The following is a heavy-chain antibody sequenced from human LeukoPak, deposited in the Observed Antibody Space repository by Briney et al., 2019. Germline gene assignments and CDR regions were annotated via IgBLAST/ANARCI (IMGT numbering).Heavy chain of an antibody. CDR1: GYTFTGYY. V-gene: IGHV1-2*04. Sequence: ASVKFSCKASGYTFTGYYMHWVRQAPGQGLEWMGWINPNSGGTNYAQKFQGWVTMARDTSISTAYMELSRLRSDDTAVYYCARDRGEGYYFDYWGQGTLVTVSS. D-gene: IGHD3-10*01. J-gene: IGHJ4*02. CDR3: ARDRGEGYYFDY. CDR2: INPNSGGT.